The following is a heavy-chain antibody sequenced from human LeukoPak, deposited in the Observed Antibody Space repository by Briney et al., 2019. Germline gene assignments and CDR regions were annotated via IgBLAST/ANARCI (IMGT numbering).Heavy chain of an antibody. Sequence: PGRSLRLSCAASGFTFSTNVMHWVRQAPGKGLEWVAFISYVGSNKNYADFVKGRFTISRDNSKNTVYLQMNSLRAEDTAIYCCAKDRSSSWSIDYWGQGTLVTVSS. CDR3: AKDRSSSWSIDY. V-gene: IGHV3-30*18. CDR1: GFTFSTNV. J-gene: IGHJ4*02. D-gene: IGHD6-13*01. CDR2: ISYVGSNK.